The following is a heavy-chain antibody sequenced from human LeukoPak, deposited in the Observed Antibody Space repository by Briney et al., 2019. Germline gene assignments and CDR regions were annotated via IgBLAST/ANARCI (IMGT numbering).Heavy chain of an antibody. CDR1: GGSISSSSYY. V-gene: IGHV4-39*01. CDR2: IYYSGST. J-gene: IGHJ2*01. D-gene: IGHD4-17*01. Sequence: KPSETLSLTCTVSGGSISSSSYYWGWIRQPPGKGVEWIGSIYYSGSTYYNPSLKSRVTISVDTSKNQFSLKLSSVTAADTAVYYCARINDYGFTTYWYFDLWGRGTLVTVSS. CDR3: ARINDYGFTTYWYFDL.